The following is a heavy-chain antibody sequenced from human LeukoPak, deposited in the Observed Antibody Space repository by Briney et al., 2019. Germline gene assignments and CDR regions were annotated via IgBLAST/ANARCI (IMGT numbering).Heavy chain of an antibody. D-gene: IGHD6-13*01. Sequence: GASVKVSCTASGGTFSSYAISWVRQAPGQGLEWMGGIIPIFGTANYAQKFQGRVTITTDESTSTAYMELSSLRSEDTAVYYCARDGDSSRWYNWFDPWGQGTLVTVPS. CDR1: GGTFSSYA. CDR3: ARDGDSSRWYNWFDP. V-gene: IGHV1-69*05. J-gene: IGHJ5*02. CDR2: IIPIFGTA.